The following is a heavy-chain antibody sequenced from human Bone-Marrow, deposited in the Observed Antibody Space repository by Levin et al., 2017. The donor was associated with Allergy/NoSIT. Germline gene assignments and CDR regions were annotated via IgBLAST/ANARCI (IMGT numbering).Heavy chain of an antibody. Sequence: SVKVSCKASGGTFSSSAISWVRQAPGQGLEWLGGIIPLFNTVNYAQKFPGRVTITADKSTGTAYMELNSLRYEDTAVYYCARDAGWELITWFDPWGQGTLVTVSS. J-gene: IGHJ5*02. CDR2: IIPLFNTV. V-gene: IGHV1-69*06. CDR1: GGTFSSSA. D-gene: IGHD4-23*01. CDR3: ARDAGWELITWFDP.